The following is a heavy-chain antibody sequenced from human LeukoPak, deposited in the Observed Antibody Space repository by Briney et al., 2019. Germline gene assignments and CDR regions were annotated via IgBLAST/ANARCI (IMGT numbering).Heavy chain of an antibody. CDR1: GGSISSGGYY. CDR2: IYYSGST. CDR3: ARSTLRGSDY. Sequence: SETLSLTCTVSGGSISSGGYYWSWIRQHPGKGLEWIGYIYYSGSTYYNPSLMSRVTISVDTSKNQFSLKLSSVTAADTAVYYCARSTLRGSDYWGQGTLVTVSS. V-gene: IGHV4-31*03. J-gene: IGHJ4*02. D-gene: IGHD3-16*01.